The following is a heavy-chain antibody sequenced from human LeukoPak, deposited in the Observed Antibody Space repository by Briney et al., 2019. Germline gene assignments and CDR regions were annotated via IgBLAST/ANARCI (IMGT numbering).Heavy chain of an antibody. J-gene: IGHJ4*02. D-gene: IGHD5-12*01. CDR2: ISGSGGIT. CDR3: AKDAAYSGYDRDY. Sequence: GGSLRLSCAASGFTFSSYAMSWVRQAPGKGLEWVSAISGSGGITYYADSVKGRFTISRDNSKNTLYLQMNSLRAEATALYYCAKDAAYSGYDRDYWGQGTLVTVSS. V-gene: IGHV3-23*01. CDR1: GFTFSSYA.